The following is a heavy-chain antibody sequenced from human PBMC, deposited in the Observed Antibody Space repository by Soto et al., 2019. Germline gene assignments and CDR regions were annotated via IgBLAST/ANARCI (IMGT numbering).Heavy chain of an antibody. J-gene: IGHJ6*02. V-gene: IGHV3-13*01. CDR1: GFIFSNYD. Sequence: ILSCAASGFIFSNYDMHWVRQATGKGLEWVSAIGTAGDTYYPGSVKGRFTISRENAKNSLYLQMNSLRAGDTAVYYCAREGPYYYGMDVWGQGTTVTVS. CDR3: AREGPYYYGMDV. CDR2: IGTAGDT.